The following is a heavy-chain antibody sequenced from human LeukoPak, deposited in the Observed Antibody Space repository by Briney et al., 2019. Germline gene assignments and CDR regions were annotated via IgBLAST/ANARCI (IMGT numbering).Heavy chain of an antibody. J-gene: IGHJ5*02. Sequence: ASVKVSCKASGYTFTGYYMHWVRQAPGQGLEWMGWISAYNGNTNYAQKLQGRVTMTTDTSTSTAYMELRSLRSDDTAVYYCARTYGSGSNWFDPWGQGTLVTVSS. CDR3: ARTYGSGSNWFDP. CDR2: ISAYNGNT. CDR1: GYTFTGYY. D-gene: IGHD3-10*01. V-gene: IGHV1-18*04.